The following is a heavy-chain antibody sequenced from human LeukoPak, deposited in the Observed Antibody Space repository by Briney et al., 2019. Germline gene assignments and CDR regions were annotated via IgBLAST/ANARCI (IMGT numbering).Heavy chain of an antibody. CDR3: AKSPMVDAAFDI. J-gene: IGHJ3*02. Sequence: PGGSLRLSCTASGFSFSRYSMNWVRQAPGKGLEWVSGIGYTGDSTFYADSVKGRFTVSRDSSKNTLFLHMNSLRAEDTALYYCAKSPMVDAAFDIWGQGTMVTVSS. CDR2: IGYTGDST. CDR1: GFSFSRYS. D-gene: IGHD4/OR15-4a*01. V-gene: IGHV3-23*01.